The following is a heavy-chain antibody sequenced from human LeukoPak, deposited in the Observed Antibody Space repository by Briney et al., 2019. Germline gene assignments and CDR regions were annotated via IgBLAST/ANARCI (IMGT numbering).Heavy chain of an antibody. D-gene: IGHD3-16*02. CDR2: ISAYNGNT. CDR1: GYTFTNYA. CDR3: ARAGDYVWGSYRPKGPFDY. Sequence: GASVKVSCKASGYTFTNYAISWVRQAPGQGLEWIGWISAYNGNTIYAQKVQGRATMTIDTSTSTAYMALRSLRSDDTALYYCARAGDYVWGSYRPKGPFDYWGQGTLVTVSS. V-gene: IGHV1-18*01. J-gene: IGHJ4*02.